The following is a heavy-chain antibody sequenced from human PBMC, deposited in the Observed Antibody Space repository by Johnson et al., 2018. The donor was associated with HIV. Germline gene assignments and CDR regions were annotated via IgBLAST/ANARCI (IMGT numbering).Heavy chain of an antibody. J-gene: IGHJ3*02. V-gene: IGHV3-30-3*01. CDR1: GFTFSSYA. Sequence: QVQLVESGGGLVQPGGSLRLSCAASGFTFSSYAMHWVRQAPGKGLEWVAVISYDGSNKYYADSVKGRFTISRDNSKNTLYLQMNSLRVEDRAMYYCARGPILEWLSGDGFDIWGQGTMVTVSS. CDR2: ISYDGSNK. D-gene: IGHD3-3*01. CDR3: ARGPILEWLSGDGFDI.